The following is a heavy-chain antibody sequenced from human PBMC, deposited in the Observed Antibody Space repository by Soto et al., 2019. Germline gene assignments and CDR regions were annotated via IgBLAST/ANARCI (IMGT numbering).Heavy chain of an antibody. J-gene: IGHJ5*02. Sequence: ASVKVSCKTSGYTFSKYGITWVRQAPGQPLEWLGWISLYSDGTNYAQKFQGRVSMTTDTSTTTAYMELRSLRSDDTAVYYWARVVPGAEAWFGPWGQGTLVTVSS. CDR2: ISLYSDGT. CDR1: GYTFSKYG. D-gene: IGHD2-2*01. CDR3: ARVVPGAEAWFGP. V-gene: IGHV1-18*01.